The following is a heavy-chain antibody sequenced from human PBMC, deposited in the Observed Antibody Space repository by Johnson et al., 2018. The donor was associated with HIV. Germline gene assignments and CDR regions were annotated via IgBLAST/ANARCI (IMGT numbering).Heavy chain of an antibody. V-gene: IGHV3-15*01. J-gene: IGHJ3*02. CDR1: GFTFSDYY. CDR3: TRIWSSAGAFDI. D-gene: IGHD3-3*01. CDR2: IKSKTDGGTT. Sequence: VQLVESGGGLVKPGGSLRLSCAASGFTFSDYYMSWVRQAPGKGLEWVGRIKSKTDGGTTDYAAPVKGRFTISRDDSKSIAYLQMNSLKTEDTAVYYCTRIWSSAGAFDIWGQGTMVIVSS.